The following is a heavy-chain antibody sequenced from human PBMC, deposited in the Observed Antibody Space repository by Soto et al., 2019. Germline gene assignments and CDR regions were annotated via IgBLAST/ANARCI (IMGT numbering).Heavy chain of an antibody. CDR3: ARGWRITGTTTGPPFFDY. CDR2: INHSGST. D-gene: IGHD1-7*01. CDR1: GGSFSGYY. Sequence: QVQLQQWGAGLLKPSETLSLTCAVYGGSFSGYYWSWIRQPPGKGLEWIGEINHSGSTNYNPSLKSRVTISVATSKNQFSLKLSSVTAADTAVYYCARGWRITGTTTGPPFFDYWGQGTLVTVSS. J-gene: IGHJ4*02. V-gene: IGHV4-34*01.